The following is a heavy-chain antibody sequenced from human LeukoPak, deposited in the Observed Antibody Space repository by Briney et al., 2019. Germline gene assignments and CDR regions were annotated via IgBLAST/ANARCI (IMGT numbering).Heavy chain of an antibody. CDR2: INPNSGGT. V-gene: IGHV1-2*02. Sequence: GASVKVSCKASGYTFTGYYMHWVRQAPGQGLEWMGWINPNSGGTNYAQKFQGRVTMTRDTSISTAYMELSRLRSDDTAVYYRARSPYYGSGSYYLDYWGQGTLVTVSS. CDR1: GYTFTGYY. D-gene: IGHD3-10*01. J-gene: IGHJ4*02. CDR3: ARSPYYGSGSYYLDY.